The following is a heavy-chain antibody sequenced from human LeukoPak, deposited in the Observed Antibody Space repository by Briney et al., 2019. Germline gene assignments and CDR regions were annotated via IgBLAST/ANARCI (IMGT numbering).Heavy chain of an antibody. J-gene: IGHJ4*02. CDR3: AKTGDYYGSGLAFDY. V-gene: IGHV3-30*04. CDR2: ISYDGSNE. CDR1: GFTFSSYV. D-gene: IGHD3-10*01. Sequence: GGSLRLSCAASGFTFSSYVMHWVRQAPGKGLEWVAIISYDGSNEYYADSVKGRFTISRDNSKNTLYLQMNSLRAEDTAVYYCAKTGDYYGSGLAFDYWGQGTLVTVSS.